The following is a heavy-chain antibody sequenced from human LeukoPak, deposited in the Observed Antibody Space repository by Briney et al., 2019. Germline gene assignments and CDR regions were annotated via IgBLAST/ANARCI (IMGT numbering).Heavy chain of an antibody. D-gene: IGHD3-22*01. Sequence: PGGSLRLSCAASGFTFSSYSMNWVRQAPGKGLEWVSSISSSSSYIYYADSVKGRFTISRDNAKNSLYLQMNSLRAEDTALYYCAKDMDRKYYYDSSGYFDYWGQGTLVTVSS. CDR2: ISSSSSYI. CDR1: GFTFSSYS. CDR3: AKDMDRKYYYDSSGYFDY. V-gene: IGHV3-21*04. J-gene: IGHJ4*02.